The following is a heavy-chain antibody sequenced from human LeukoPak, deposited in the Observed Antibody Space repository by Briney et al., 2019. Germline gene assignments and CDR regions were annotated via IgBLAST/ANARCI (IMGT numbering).Heavy chain of an antibody. V-gene: IGHV1-2*02. J-gene: IGHJ4*02. CDR2: INIKGGDT. Sequence: EASVSVSCTASGYTFTGYYIHWVRQAPGQGLQWVGWINIKGGDTSSAQKFQGRVTMTRDTSINTAYMELSRLTSDDTAVYYCAKDHGTGCTDSWGQGTLVTVSS. CDR3: AKDHGTGCTDS. CDR1: GYTFTGYY. D-gene: IGHD6-19*01.